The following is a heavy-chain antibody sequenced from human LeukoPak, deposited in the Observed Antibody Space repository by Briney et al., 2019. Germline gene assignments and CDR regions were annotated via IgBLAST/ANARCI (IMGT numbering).Heavy chain of an antibody. CDR1: GFTVSSNY. CDR2: IYSGGST. D-gene: IGHD3-22*01. J-gene: IGHJ3*02. CDR3: ARYSYYYDSSGYPDAFDI. Sequence: GGSLRLSCAASGFTVSSNYMSWVRQAPGKGLEWVAVIYSGGSTYYADSVKGRFTISRDNSKNTLYLQMNSLRAEDTAVYYCARYSYYYDSSGYPDAFDIWGQGTMVTVSS. V-gene: IGHV3-53*01.